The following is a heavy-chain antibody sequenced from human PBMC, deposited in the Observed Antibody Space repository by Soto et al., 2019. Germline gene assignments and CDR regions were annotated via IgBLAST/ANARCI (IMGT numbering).Heavy chain of an antibody. CDR1: GFTLSSYA. CDR3: AKDQNNYSSGSYYY. CDR2: ISGSGGST. J-gene: IGHJ4*02. Sequence: GGSLRLSCAASGFTLSSYAMSWVRQAPGKGLEWVSGISGSGGSTYYADSVKGRFTISRDNSKNTLYLQMNSLRAEDTAVYYFAKDQNNYSSGSYYYCGKATLVTASS. D-gene: IGHD3-10*01. V-gene: IGHV3-23*01.